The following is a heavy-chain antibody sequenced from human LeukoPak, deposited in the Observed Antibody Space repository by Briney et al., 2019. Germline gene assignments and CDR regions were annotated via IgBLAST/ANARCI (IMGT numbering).Heavy chain of an antibody. CDR1: GFTFSNYA. V-gene: IGHV3-23*01. D-gene: IGHD3-16*01. Sequence: PGGSLRLSCAASGFTFSNYAMNRVRQAPGKGLEWVSAISDSGDSTIYPDSVKGRFTISRDNSKNMLYLQMNSLRAEDTAVYYCAKGLGGIYPRSRVLDMWGQGTMVTVCS. J-gene: IGHJ3*02. CDR2: ISDSGDST. CDR3: AKGLGGIYPRSRVLDM.